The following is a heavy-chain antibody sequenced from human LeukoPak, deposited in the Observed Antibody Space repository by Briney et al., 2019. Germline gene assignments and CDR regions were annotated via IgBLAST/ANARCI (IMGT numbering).Heavy chain of an antibody. V-gene: IGHV3-7*01. Sequence: PGESLRLSCVASGVSISGQWMNWVRQAPGRGLEWVANIKHDGSEEYYVDSVKGRFTISRDDGRNSVSLQMNSVRAEDTAVYYCGYTNNFYHWGQGTLVVVSS. CDR3: GYTNNFYH. D-gene: IGHD3-16*02. CDR2: IKHDGSEE. J-gene: IGHJ4*02. CDR1: GVSISGQW.